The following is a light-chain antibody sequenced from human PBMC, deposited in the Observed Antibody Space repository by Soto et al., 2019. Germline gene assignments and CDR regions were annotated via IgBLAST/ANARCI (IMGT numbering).Light chain of an antibody. J-gene: IGLJ1*01. CDR1: SSNIGAGSD. Sequence: QSVLTQPPSISGAPGQRVTISCTVSSSNIGAGSDVHWYHQLPGTAPKLLIYGNTNRPSGVPDRFSGSKSGTSASLAIAGLQTEDEGDYYCQTYDSSLSGLYVFGPGTKVTV. CDR2: GNT. CDR3: QTYDSSLSGLYV. V-gene: IGLV1-40*01.